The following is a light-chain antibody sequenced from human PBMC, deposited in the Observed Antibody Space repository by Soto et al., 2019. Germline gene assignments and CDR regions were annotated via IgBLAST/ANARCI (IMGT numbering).Light chain of an antibody. Sequence: QSVLTQPPSASGTPGQRVTISCSGSSSNIGSNTVNWYQQLPGTAPKLLIYSNNQWPSGVPDRFSGSTSGTSASLAISGLQSEDEADYYCASWDDRLNGWVFGGGTKLTVL. CDR3: ASWDDRLNGWV. CDR1: SSNIGSNT. CDR2: SNN. J-gene: IGLJ3*02. V-gene: IGLV1-44*01.